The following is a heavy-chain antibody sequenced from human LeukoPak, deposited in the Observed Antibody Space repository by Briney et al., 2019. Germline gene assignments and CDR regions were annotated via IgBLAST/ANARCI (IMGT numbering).Heavy chain of an antibody. V-gene: IGHV1-46*01. CDR3: ARDQGVTFRGVIVGGDY. CDR2: INPSGGST. Sequence: ASVKVSCKASGYTFTSYYMHWVRQAPGQGLEGMGIINPSGGSTSYAQKFQGRVTMTRDTSTSTVYMELSSLRSEDTAVYYCARDQGVTFRGVIVGGDYWGQGTLVTVSS. D-gene: IGHD3-16*02. CDR1: GYTFTSYY. J-gene: IGHJ4*02.